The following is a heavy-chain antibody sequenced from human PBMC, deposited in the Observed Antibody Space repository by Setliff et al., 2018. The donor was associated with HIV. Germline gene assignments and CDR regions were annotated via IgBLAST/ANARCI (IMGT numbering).Heavy chain of an antibody. CDR1: GYTFTGYY. J-gene: IGHJ6*02. V-gene: IGHV1-2*06. D-gene: IGHD6-19*01. CDR2: INPNSGGT. Sequence: ASVKVSCKASGYTFTGYYMHWVRQAPGQGLEWMGRINPNSGGTNYAQKFQGRVTMTRDTSISTAYMELSRLRSDDTAVYYCARLGSGWSDSYYYAMDVWGQGTTVTVSS. CDR3: ARLGSGWSDSYYYAMDV.